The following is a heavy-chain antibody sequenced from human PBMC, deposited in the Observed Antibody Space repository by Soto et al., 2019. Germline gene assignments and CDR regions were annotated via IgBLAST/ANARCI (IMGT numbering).Heavy chain of an antibody. V-gene: IGHV2-5*02. Sequence: PTQTLTLTCTFSGFSLITSGVGVGWIRQPPGKALEWLALIYWDDDKRYSPSLKSRLTITKDTSKNQVVLTMTNMDPVDTATYYCAHTRNYDILTGYYFYFDYWGQGTLVTVSS. D-gene: IGHD3-9*01. CDR3: AHTRNYDILTGYYFYFDY. CDR2: IYWDDDK. J-gene: IGHJ4*02. CDR1: GFSLITSGVG.